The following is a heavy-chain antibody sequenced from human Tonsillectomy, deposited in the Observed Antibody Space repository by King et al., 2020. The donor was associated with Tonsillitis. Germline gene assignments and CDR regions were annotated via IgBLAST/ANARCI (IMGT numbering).Heavy chain of an antibody. Sequence: VQLQESGPGLVKPSETLSLTCTVSGGSISSYYWSWIRQPPGKGLEWIGYIKYSGSTSYNPSLKSRVTISQDTSKNQFSLKLSSVTAADTAMYYCARDLGYYYYMDVWGKGTTVTVSS. J-gene: IGHJ6*03. CDR2: IKYSGST. V-gene: IGHV4-59*01. CDR1: GGSISSYY. CDR3: ARDLGYYYYMDV.